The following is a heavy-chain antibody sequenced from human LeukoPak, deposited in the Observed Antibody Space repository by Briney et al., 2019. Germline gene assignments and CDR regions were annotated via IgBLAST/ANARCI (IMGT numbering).Heavy chain of an antibody. J-gene: IGHJ4*02. V-gene: IGHV3-23*01. Sequence: GGSLRLSCAASGFTFSIYTMNWVRQAPGKGLEWVSTISGSGGTTYYPDSVEGRFAISRDNSKNTLSLQLNSLRAEDTAVYHCTTESGGSWGYFGNWGQGTLVTVSS. CDR1: GFTFSIYT. D-gene: IGHD2-15*01. CDR2: ISGSGGTT. CDR3: TTESGGSWGYFGN.